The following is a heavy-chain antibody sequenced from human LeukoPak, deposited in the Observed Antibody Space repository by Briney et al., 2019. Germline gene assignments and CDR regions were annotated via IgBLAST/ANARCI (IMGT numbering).Heavy chain of an antibody. CDR3: ARPHFGSFNY. CDR1: GFTFSSFW. V-gene: IGHV3-7*01. CDR2: IKQDGTGK. J-gene: IGHJ4*02. Sequence: GGSLRLSCAASGFTFSSFWMSWVRQAPGKGLEWVANIKQDGTGKYYVDSVKGRFTISRDNAQNSLYLQMNSLRAEDTAVYYCARPHFGSFNYWGQGTLVTVSS. D-gene: IGHD3-10*01.